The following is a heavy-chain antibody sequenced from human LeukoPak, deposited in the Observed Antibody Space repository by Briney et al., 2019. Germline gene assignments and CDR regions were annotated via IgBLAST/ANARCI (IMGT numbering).Heavy chain of an antibody. D-gene: IGHD3-9*01. CDR1: GGSFSGYY. CDR3: ARRYDILTGYSYGASDAFDI. J-gene: IGHJ3*02. Sequence: PSETLSLTCAVYGGSFSGYYWSWIRQPPGKGLEWIGYIYYSGSTDYNPSLKSRVTISVDTSKNQFSLKLSSVTAADTAVYYCARRYDILTGYSYGASDAFDIWGQGTMVTVSS. V-gene: IGHV4-59*01. CDR2: IYYSGST.